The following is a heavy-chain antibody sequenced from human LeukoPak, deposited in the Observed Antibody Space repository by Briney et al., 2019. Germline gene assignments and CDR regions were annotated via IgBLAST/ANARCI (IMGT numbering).Heavy chain of an antibody. Sequence: GGSLRLSCAASGFTFSSYTMSWVRQAPGKGLEWVSAISGSGGSTYYADSVKGRFTISRDNSKNTLYLQMNSLRAEDTAVYYCAKDAVYCSGGSCYPNFDYWGQGTLVTVSS. CDR2: ISGSGGST. V-gene: IGHV3-23*01. J-gene: IGHJ4*02. CDR1: GFTFSSYT. CDR3: AKDAVYCSGGSCYPNFDY. D-gene: IGHD2-15*01.